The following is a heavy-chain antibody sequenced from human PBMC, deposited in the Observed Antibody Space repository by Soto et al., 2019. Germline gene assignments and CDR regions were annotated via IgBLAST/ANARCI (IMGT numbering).Heavy chain of an antibody. D-gene: IGHD6-6*01. J-gene: IGHJ6*02. CDR2: ISSSSSYI. CDR3: ARESGYSSSSDHYYYYGMDV. V-gene: IGHV3-21*01. Sequence: GGSLRLSCAASGFTFSSYSMNWVRQAPGKGLEWVSSISSSSSYIYYADSVKGRFTISRDNAKNSLYLQMNSLRDEDTAVYYCARESGYSSSSDHYYYYGMDVWGQGTTVTVSS. CDR1: GFTFSSYS.